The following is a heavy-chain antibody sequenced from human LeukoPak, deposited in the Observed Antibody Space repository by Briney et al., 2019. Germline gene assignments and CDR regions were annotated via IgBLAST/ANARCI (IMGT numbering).Heavy chain of an antibody. V-gene: IGHV3-23*01. CDR3: AKLGGQQVYNYYVAF. D-gene: IGHD3-16*01. CDR1: GFTFSSYA. J-gene: IGHJ6*03. Sequence: GGSLRLSRAASGFTFSSYAMSWVRQAPGKGLEGVSGIIDNGDITYYANSVRGRFTISRDNSKNTLYLQMNSLRAEDTAVYYCAKLGGQQVYNYYVAFWGKGTTVAVSS. CDR2: IIDNGDIT.